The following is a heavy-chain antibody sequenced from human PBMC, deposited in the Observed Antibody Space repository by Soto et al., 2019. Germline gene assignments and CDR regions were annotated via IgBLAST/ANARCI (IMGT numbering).Heavy chain of an antibody. CDR3: ARTLFGWGIWFDP. Sequence: TSETLSLTCTVSGGYISSYYWSWIRQPPGKGLEWIGYIYYSGSTNYNPSLKSRVTISVDTSKNQFSLKLSSVTAADTAVYYCARTLFGWGIWFDPWGQGTLVTVSS. V-gene: IGHV4-59*01. J-gene: IGHJ5*02. D-gene: IGHD3-10*02. CDR1: GGYISSYY. CDR2: IYYSGST.